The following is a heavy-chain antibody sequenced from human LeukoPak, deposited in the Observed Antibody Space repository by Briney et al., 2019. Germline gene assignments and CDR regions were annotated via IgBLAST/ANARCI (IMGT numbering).Heavy chain of an antibody. CDR2: ISGSGGST. Sequence: PGGSLRLSCAASGFTFSSYAMSWVRQAPGKGLEWVSAISGSGGSTYCADSVKGRFTISRDNSKNTLYLQMNSLRAEDTAVYYCARDSRPGYGGAHDIWGPGTMVTVSS. CDR3: ARDSRPGYGGAHDI. CDR1: GFTFSSYA. J-gene: IGHJ3*02. D-gene: IGHD5-12*01. V-gene: IGHV3-23*01.